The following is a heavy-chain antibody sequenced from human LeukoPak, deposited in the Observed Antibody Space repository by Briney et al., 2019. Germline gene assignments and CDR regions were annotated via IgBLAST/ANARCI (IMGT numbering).Heavy chain of an antibody. D-gene: IGHD6-19*01. CDR3: AKAVAGTYYYYGMDV. Sequence: TGGSLRLFCSASGFTFSSYAMSWVRQAPGEGLEWVSAISGWGGSTYYADSVKGRFTISRDNSKTTLYLQMNILRAEDTAVYYCAKAVAGTYYYYGMDVWGQGTTVTVSS. V-gene: IGHV3-23*01. J-gene: IGHJ6*02. CDR1: GFTFSSYA. CDR2: ISGWGGST.